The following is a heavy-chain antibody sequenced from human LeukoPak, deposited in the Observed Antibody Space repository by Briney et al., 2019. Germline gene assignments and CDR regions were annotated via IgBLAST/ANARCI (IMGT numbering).Heavy chain of an antibody. V-gene: IGHV4-59*12. D-gene: IGHD2-15*01. Sequence: PSETLSLTCTVSGGSISSYYWSWIRQPPGKGLEWIGYIYYSGSTNYNPSLKSRVTISVDTSKNQFSLKLSSVTAADTAVYYCARGKPIVVVAASFDYYYMDVWGKGTTVTVSS. CDR2: IYYSGST. CDR3: ARGKPIVVVAASFDYYYMDV. CDR1: GGSISSYY. J-gene: IGHJ6*03.